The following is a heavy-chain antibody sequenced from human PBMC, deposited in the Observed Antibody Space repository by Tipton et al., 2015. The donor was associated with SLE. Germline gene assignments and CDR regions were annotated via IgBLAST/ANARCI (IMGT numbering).Heavy chain of an antibody. CDR1: GYTFNSYR. J-gene: IGHJ6*02. CDR3: ARTTYYYGSESYKLMDV. Sequence: QVQLVQSGAEVKKPGASVKVSCKASGYTFNSYRIFWVRQAPGQGLEWMGWSRPDNGNTNYAQRLQGRVTMTTDTSTSTAYMELRSLRSDDTAVYYCARTTYYYGSESYKLMDVWGQGTTVTVSS. V-gene: IGHV1-18*01. CDR2: SRPDNGNT. D-gene: IGHD3-10*01.